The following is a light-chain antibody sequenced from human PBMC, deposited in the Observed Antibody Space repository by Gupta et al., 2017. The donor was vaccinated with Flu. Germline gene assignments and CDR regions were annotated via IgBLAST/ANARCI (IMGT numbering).Light chain of an antibody. Sequence: EIVLTQSPVTLSLSPGERATLSCRASQSVSSSYLAWYQQKPGQAPRLLIYGASSRATGIPDRFSGSGSGTDFTLTISILEPEDFAVYYCQQDGTSSLTFGGGTKVEIK. CDR1: QSVSSSY. J-gene: IGKJ4*01. CDR3: QQDGTSSLT. CDR2: GAS. V-gene: IGKV3-20*01.